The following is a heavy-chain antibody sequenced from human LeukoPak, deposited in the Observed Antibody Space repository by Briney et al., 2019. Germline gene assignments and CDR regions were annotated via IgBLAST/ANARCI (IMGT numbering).Heavy chain of an antibody. CDR2: IGGAAGSR. J-gene: IGHJ3*02. CDR1: GFTFSSHA. V-gene: IGHV3-23*01. D-gene: IGHD3-3*01. Sequence: PGESLTLSCAASGFTFSSHAMTWVRQAPGKGLEWVSTIGGAAGSRNFADSVRGRFTISRDNSNNTLFLHMTNLRAEDTAVYYCARDLRRHYDFWSGYYSDAFDIWGQGTMVTVSS. CDR3: ARDLRRHYDFWSGYYSDAFDI.